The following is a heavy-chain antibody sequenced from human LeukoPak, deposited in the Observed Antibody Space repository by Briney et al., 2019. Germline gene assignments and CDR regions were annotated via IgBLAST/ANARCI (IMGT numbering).Heavy chain of an antibody. CDR3: ARDEQWMVDH. CDR2: ISTYNGYT. Sequence: ASVKVSCKASGYTFTSYGISWVRQAPRQGLEWMGWISTYNGYTKYAHNLQGRVTMTTDTSTSTAYMELRSLTSDDTAVYYCARDEQWMVDHWGQGTLVTVSS. V-gene: IGHV1-18*01. D-gene: IGHD6-19*01. J-gene: IGHJ4*02. CDR1: GYTFTSYG.